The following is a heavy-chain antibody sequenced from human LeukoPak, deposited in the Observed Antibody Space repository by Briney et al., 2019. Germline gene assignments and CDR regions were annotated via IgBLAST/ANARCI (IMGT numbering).Heavy chain of an antibody. D-gene: IGHD3-22*01. V-gene: IGHV3-23*01. CDR1: GFTFSSYA. CDR2: ISGSGGST. CDR3: AKYYYDSSGYYSDYFDY. Sequence: PGGSLRLSCAASGFTFSSYAMSWVRQAPGKGLEWVSAISGSGGSTYYADSVKGRFTISRDNSKNTLYLQMNSLRAEDTAVYYCAKYYYDSSGYYSDYFDYWGQGTLVTVSS. J-gene: IGHJ4*02.